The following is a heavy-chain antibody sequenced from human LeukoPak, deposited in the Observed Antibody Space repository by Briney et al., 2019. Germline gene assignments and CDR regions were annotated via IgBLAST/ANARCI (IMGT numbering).Heavy chain of an antibody. V-gene: IGHV3-64D*06. Sequence: GGSLRLSCSASGFSFRSYAMHWVRQAPGKGLEYVSRISSDGGTTYYTDSVKGRFIISRDNSKNRLYLQMSGLRLEDTAVYYCVTGGYCTSTNCYTLLDYWGQGTLVTVSS. CDR2: ISSDGGTT. D-gene: IGHD2-2*02. CDR3: VTGGYCTSTNCYTLLDY. CDR1: GFSFRSYA. J-gene: IGHJ4*02.